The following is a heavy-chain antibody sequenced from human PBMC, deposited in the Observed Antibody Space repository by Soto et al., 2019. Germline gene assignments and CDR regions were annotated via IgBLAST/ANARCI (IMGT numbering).Heavy chain of an antibody. CDR2: INPSGGST. J-gene: IGHJ5*02. V-gene: IGHV1-46*01. Sequence: QVQLVQSGAEVKKPGASVKVSCKASGYIFTNHYIHWVRQAPGQGLEWMGIINPSGGSTNYLQKFQGRVTMTRDTSTSTVYMVLSSLRPEDTAVYFCARADYYDSSGFYYDRWGQGTLVTVSS. D-gene: IGHD3-22*01. CDR1: GYIFTNHY. CDR3: ARADYYDSSGFYYDR.